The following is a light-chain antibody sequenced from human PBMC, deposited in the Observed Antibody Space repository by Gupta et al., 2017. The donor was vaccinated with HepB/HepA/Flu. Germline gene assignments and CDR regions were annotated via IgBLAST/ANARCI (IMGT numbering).Light chain of an antibody. J-gene: IGLJ2*01. CDR3: QAWDSSTVV. V-gene: IGLV3-1*01. Sequence: SYELTQPPSVSVSPRQTASITCSGDKLGDKYACWYQQKPGQPPVLVIYQDSKRPERFSGSNSGNTATLTISGTQAMDEADYYCQAWDSSTVVFGGGTKLTVL. CDR2: QDS. CDR1: KLGDKY.